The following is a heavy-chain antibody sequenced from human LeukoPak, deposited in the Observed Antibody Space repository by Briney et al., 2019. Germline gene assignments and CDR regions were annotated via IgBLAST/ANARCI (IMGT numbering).Heavy chain of an antibody. CDR3: ARVAPVKDAFDI. J-gene: IGHJ3*02. CDR1: GGSISSGDYY. V-gene: IGHV4-30-4*08. CDR2: IYYSGST. Sequence: PSETLSLTCTVSGGSISSGDYYWSWIRQPPGKGLEWIGYIYYSGSTYYSPSLKSRVTISVDTSKNQFSLKLSSVTAADTTVYYCARVAPVKDAFDIWGQGTMVTVSS.